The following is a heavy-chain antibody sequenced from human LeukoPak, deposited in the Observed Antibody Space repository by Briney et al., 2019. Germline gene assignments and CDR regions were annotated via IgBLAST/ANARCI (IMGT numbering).Heavy chain of an antibody. CDR3: ARGTRNYDILTGSAGTFDY. CDR2: INPNSGGT. Sequence: GASVKVSCKASGYTFTGYYMHWVRQAPGQGLEWMGWINPNSGGTNYAQKLQGRVTMTTDTSTSTAYMELRSLRSDDTAVYYCARGTRNYDILTGSAGTFDYWGQGTLVTVSS. D-gene: IGHD3-9*01. V-gene: IGHV1-2*02. J-gene: IGHJ4*02. CDR1: GYTFTGYY.